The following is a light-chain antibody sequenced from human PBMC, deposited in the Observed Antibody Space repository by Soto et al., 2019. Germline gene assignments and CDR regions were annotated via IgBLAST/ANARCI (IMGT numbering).Light chain of an antibody. J-gene: IGKJ5*01. CDR1: QSVSSSS. CDR3: QQYNNWPIT. Sequence: EIVFTHSPVTLSLSPVERAALSCRASQSVSSSSLAWYQQKRGQAPRLLIHDASSRATGIPDRFSGSGSGTEFTLTISSLQSDDFAVYYCQQYNNWPITFGQGTRLEIK. CDR2: DAS. V-gene: IGKV3D-20*02.